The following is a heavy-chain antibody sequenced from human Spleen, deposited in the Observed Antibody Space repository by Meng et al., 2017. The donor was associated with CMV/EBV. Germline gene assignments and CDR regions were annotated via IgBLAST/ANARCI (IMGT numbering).Heavy chain of an antibody. CDR2: IIPIFGTA. J-gene: IGHJ5*02. V-gene: IGHV1-69*05. D-gene: IGHD3-22*01. CDR3: ARAGETDSSGYYDNWFDP. Sequence: SVKVSCKASGGTFGSYAISWVRQAPGQGLEWMGGIIPIFGTANYAQKFQGRVTITTDESTSTAYMELSSLRSEDTAVYYCARAGETDSSGYYDNWFDPWGQGTLVTVSS. CDR1: GGTFGSYA.